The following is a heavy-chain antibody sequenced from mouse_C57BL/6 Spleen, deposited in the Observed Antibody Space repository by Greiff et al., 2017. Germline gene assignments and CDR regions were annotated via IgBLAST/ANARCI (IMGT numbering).Heavy chain of an antibody. V-gene: IGHV1-62-2*01. CDR2: FYPGSGSI. J-gene: IGHJ4*01. Sequence: QVQLKESGAELVKPGASVKLSCKASGYTFTEYTIHWVKQRSGQGLEWIGWFYPGSGSIKYNEKFKDKATLTADKSSSTVYMELSRLTSEDSAVYFCARRRDWDYAMDYWGQGTSVTVSS. CDR3: ARRRDWDYAMDY. D-gene: IGHD4-1*01. CDR1: GYTFTEYT.